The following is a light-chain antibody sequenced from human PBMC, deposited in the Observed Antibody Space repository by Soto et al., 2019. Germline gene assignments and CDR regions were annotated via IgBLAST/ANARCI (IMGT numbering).Light chain of an antibody. CDR2: RAS. V-gene: IGKV3-15*01. CDR3: QQYSTWPPRYT. Sequence: EIVMTQSPATLSVPPGGRTTLSCRTRKSVSSYLAWYQQRPGQPPRLLIYRASTRATGIPARFSGSGSGTEFSLTISSLPSEDFAVYYCQQYSTWPPRYTFGQGTKLEI. J-gene: IGKJ2*01. CDR1: KSVSSY.